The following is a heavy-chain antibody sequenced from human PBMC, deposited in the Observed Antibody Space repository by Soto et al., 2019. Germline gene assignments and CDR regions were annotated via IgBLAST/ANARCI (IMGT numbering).Heavy chain of an antibody. D-gene: IGHD6-13*01. Sequence: GGSLRLSCAASGFTFSSYAMSWVRQAPGKGLEWVSAISGSGGSTYYADSVKGRFTISRDNSKNTLYLQMNSLRAEDTAVYYCAKDRWGGSWYGGLPGWGQGTLVTVSS. J-gene: IGHJ4*02. CDR1: GFTFSSYA. CDR3: AKDRWGGSWYGGLPG. CDR2: ISGSGGST. V-gene: IGHV3-23*01.